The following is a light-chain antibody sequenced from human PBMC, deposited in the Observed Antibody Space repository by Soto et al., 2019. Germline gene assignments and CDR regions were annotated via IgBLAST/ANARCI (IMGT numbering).Light chain of an antibody. J-gene: IGKJ1*01. CDR2: GAS. V-gene: IGKV3D-15*01. Sequence: EIVMTQSPATLSVSPGERATLSCRASQSVSSNLAWYQQKPGQVPRLLIYGASSRATGIPDRFSGSGSGTDFTLTISRLETEDFAVYYCRQYNSWPRTFGQGTKVDIK. CDR3: RQYNSWPRT. CDR1: QSVSSN.